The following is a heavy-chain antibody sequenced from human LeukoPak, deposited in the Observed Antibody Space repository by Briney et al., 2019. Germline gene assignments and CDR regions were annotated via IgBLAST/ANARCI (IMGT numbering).Heavy chain of an antibody. J-gene: IGHJ4*02. CDR1: GFSFSSYD. V-gene: IGHV3-13*01. CDR2: IVSGGDT. Sequence: GGSLRLSCAGSGFSFSSYDMLWVRQATGKGLEWVSAIVSGGDTYYAGSVKGRFTISRESAKNSFYLQMNSLSAGDTAVYFCARAVAGTDEIDSWGQGTLVTVSS. D-gene: IGHD6-19*01. CDR3: ARAVAGTDEIDS.